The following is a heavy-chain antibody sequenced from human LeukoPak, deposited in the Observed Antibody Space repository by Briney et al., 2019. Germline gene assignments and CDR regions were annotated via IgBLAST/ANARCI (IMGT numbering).Heavy chain of an antibody. CDR2: IYGADTI. Sequence: GGSLRLSCAASGFTISSSYMSWVRQVPGKGLEWVSYIYGADTIYYADFVKDRFTISRDSNRNILYLQMNNLRADDTAVYYCARGARGAYFDYWGQGTLLSLSS. D-gene: IGHD4/OR15-4a*01. J-gene: IGHJ4*02. V-gene: IGHV3-66*01. CDR3: ARGARGAYFDY. CDR1: GFTISSSY.